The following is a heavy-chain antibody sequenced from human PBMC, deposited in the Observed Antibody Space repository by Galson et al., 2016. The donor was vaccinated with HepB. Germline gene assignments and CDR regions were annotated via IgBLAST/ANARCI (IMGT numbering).Heavy chain of an antibody. CDR2: ITSNGVTP. V-gene: IGHV3-64D*09. CDR1: GFSFSSHS. J-gene: IGHJ4*02. D-gene: IGHD1-26*01. CDR3: VKDSGSRDI. Sequence: SLRLSCAASGFSFSSHSMHWVRQAPGKGLEYVSVITSNGVTPFYADSVKGRFTISRDNSKNTLYLQMSSLRVEDTGVYYWVKDSGSRDIWGQGTLVTVSS.